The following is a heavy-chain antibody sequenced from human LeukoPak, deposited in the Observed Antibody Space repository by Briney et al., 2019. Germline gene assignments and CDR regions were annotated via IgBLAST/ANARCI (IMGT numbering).Heavy chain of an antibody. CDR1: GGTFSSYA. CDR3: ARGPITTRSHFDY. Sequence: SVKVSCKASGGTFSSYAISWVRQAPGQGLEWMGGIIPIFATANYAQKFQGRVTITTDESTSTAYMELSSLRSEDTAVYYCARGPITTRSHFDYWGQGTLVTVSS. CDR2: IIPIFATA. J-gene: IGHJ4*02. D-gene: IGHD3-22*01. V-gene: IGHV1-69*05.